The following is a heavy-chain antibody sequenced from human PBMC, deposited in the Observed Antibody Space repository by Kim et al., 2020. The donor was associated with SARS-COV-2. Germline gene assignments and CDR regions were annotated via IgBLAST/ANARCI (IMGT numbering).Heavy chain of an antibody. D-gene: IGHD6-13*01. J-gene: IGHJ6*02. CDR3: ARDPYSSSYNYYGMDV. CDR1: GFTFSSYE. CDR2: ISSSGSTI. Sequence: GGSLRLSCAASGFTFSSYEMNWVRQAPVKGLEWVSYISSSGSTIYYADSVKGRFTIPRDNAKNSLYLQMNSLRAEDTAVYYCARDPYSSSYNYYGMDVWGQGTTVTVSS. V-gene: IGHV3-48*03.